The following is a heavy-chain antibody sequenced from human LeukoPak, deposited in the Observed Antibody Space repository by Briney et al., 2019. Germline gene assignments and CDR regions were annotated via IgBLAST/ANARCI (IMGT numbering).Heavy chain of an antibody. CDR2: TRNKANSYTT. D-gene: IGHD2-8*01. Sequence: GGSLRLSCAASGFTFSDHYIDWVRRAPGKGLEWVGRTRNKANSYTTEYAASVKGRFTISRDDSKNSLYLQINSLKTEDTAVYYCARQLCTNGVCYRHFDYWGQGTLVTVSS. CDR1: GFTFSDHY. V-gene: IGHV3-72*01. CDR3: ARQLCTNGVCYRHFDY. J-gene: IGHJ4*02.